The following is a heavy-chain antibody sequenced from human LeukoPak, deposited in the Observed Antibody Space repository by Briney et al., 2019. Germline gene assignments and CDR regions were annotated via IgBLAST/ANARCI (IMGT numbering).Heavy chain of an antibody. D-gene: IGHD6-6*01. J-gene: IGHJ5*02. Sequence: ASVKVSCKASGYTFTSYDINWVRQATGQGLEWMGIINPSGGSTSYAQKFQGRVTMTRDMSTSTVYMELSSLRSEDTAVYYCARDLSSSSAWFDPWGQGTLVTVSS. V-gene: IGHV1-46*01. CDR2: INPSGGST. CDR3: ARDLSSSSAWFDP. CDR1: GYTFTSYD.